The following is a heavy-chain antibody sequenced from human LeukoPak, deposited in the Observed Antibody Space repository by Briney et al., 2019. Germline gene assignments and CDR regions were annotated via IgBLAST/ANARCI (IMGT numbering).Heavy chain of an antibody. J-gene: IGHJ4*02. Sequence: SGRSLRLSCAASGLTFSTFTMHWVRQAPGKGLEWVAVISYDGSNKNYADSVKGRFTISRDNSKNTLYLQMNSLRGEDTALYYCARQDDYSFDYWGQGTLVPVSS. V-gene: IGHV3-30*04. CDR3: ARQDDYSFDY. CDR1: GLTFSTFT. CDR2: ISYDGSNK. D-gene: IGHD4-11*01.